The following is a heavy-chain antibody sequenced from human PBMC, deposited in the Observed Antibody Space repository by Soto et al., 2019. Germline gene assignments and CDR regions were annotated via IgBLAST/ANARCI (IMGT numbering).Heavy chain of an antibody. CDR1: GGSISSYY. V-gene: IGHV4-59*01. CDR2: IYYSGST. J-gene: IGHJ4*02. Sequence: PSETLSLTCTVSGGSISSYYWSWIRQPPGKGLEWIGYIYYSGSTNYNPSLKSRVTISVDTSKNQFSLKLSSVTAADTAVYYCARGDSIFGVVTFDYWGQGTLVTVSS. CDR3: ARGDSIFGVVTFDY. D-gene: IGHD3-3*01.